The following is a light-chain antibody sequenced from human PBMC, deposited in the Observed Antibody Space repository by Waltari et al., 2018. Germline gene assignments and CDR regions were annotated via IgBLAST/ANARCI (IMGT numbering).Light chain of an antibody. CDR2: GAS. Sequence: DIQMIPSPSSLSASVGDRVTITCRASQSISSYLSWYQQKPGKAPKLLIYGASSLQNGVPSRISGSGSGTDFTLTINSLQPEDFATYYCLQTYETPRTFGQGTKVEMK. CDR1: QSISSY. J-gene: IGKJ1*01. CDR3: LQTYETPRT. V-gene: IGKV1-39*01.